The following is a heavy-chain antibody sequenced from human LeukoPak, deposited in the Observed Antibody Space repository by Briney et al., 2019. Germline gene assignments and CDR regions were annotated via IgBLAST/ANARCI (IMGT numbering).Heavy chain of an antibody. V-gene: IGHV1-8*03. CDR1: GYTFNTYD. D-gene: IGHD5-24*01. CDR2: MSPHTGYA. Sequence: GASVKVSCKASGYTFNTYDINWVRQAPGQGLEWVGWMSPHTGYAGYAQKFQGRVTITADTSISTAYMELSSLRSEDTAVYYCARGILEMATIRSPYYFDYWGQGTLVTVSS. J-gene: IGHJ4*02. CDR3: ARGILEMATIRSPYYFDY.